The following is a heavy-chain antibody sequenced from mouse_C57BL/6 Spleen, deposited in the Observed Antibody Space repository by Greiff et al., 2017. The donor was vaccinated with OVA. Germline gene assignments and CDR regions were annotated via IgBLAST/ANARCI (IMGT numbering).Heavy chain of an antibody. CDR3: ATPSYGSSYYAMDY. CDR1: GYAFSSSW. D-gene: IGHD1-1*01. Sequence: QVQLQQSGPELVKPGASVKISCKASGYAFSSSWMNWVKQRPGKGLEWIGRIHPGDGDTNYNGKFKGKATLTADKSSSTAYMQLSSLTSEDSAVYFCATPSYGSSYYAMDYWGQGTSVTVSS. V-gene: IGHV1-82*01. CDR2: IHPGDGDT. J-gene: IGHJ4*01.